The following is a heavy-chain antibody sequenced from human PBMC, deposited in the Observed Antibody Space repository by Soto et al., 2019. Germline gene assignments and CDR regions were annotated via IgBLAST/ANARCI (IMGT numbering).Heavy chain of an antibody. Sequence: QVPLVQSGAEVKKPGASVKVSCKASGYTFTSYDINWVRQATGQGLEWMGWMNPNSGNTGYAQKFQGRVTMTRNTSISTAYMELSSLRSEDTAVYYCARALVGYCSGGSCYGDAFDIWGQGTMVTVSS. CDR1: GYTFTSYD. CDR3: ARALVGYCSGGSCYGDAFDI. J-gene: IGHJ3*02. V-gene: IGHV1-8*01. D-gene: IGHD2-15*01. CDR2: MNPNSGNT.